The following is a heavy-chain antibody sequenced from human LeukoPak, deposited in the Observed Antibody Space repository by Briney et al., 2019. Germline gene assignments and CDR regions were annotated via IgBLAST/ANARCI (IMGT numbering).Heavy chain of an antibody. J-gene: IGHJ4*02. Sequence: GSLRLSCAASGFTFSSYSMNWVRQAPGKGLEWIGSIYYSGSTYYNPSLKSRVTISVDTSKNQFSLKLSSVTAADTAVYYCARGSWQLAEEVYWGQGTLVTVSS. V-gene: IGHV4-39*07. D-gene: IGHD6-6*01. CDR2: IYYSGST. CDR3: ARGSWQLAEEVY. CDR1: GFTFSSYS.